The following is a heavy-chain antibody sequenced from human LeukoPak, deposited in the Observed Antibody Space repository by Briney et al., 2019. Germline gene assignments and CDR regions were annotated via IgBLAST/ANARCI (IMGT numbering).Heavy chain of an antibody. CDR2: IRSKAYGETA. CDR3: TRDRGAYNLYDY. D-gene: IGHD1-1*01. CDR1: GFTFGEYA. V-gene: IGHV3-49*03. J-gene: IGHJ4*02. Sequence: GGSLRLSCTASGFTFGEYAMSWIRQAPGKGLEWVGFIRSKAYGETADYAASVKGRFTISRDDSKAIAYLQMNSLKTEDTAVYHCTRDRGAYNLYDYWGQGTLVTVPS.